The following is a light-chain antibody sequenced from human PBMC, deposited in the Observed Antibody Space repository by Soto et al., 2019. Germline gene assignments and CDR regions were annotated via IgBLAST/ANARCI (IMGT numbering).Light chain of an antibody. CDR3: QHRHSYPIT. J-gene: IGKJ5*01. V-gene: IGKV1-9*01. CDR2: TAS. CDR1: QAISNY. Sequence: DIQLTQSPSFLSASVGDRVTITCRASQAISNYLAWYQQKPGEAPNLMIHTASTLQSGVPSRFSGSGSATEFTFTISSLQPDDFATDYCQHRHSYPITFGQGTRLEIK.